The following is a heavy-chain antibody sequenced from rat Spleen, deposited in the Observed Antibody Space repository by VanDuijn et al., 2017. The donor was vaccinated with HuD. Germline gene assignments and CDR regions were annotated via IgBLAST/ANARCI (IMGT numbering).Heavy chain of an antibody. V-gene: IGHV2-13*01. J-gene: IGHJ2*01. D-gene: IGHD1-2*01. Sequence: QVQLKESGPGLVQPSQTLSLTCTVSGFSLISHAVSWVRQPPGKGLEWMGGIWGDGSTNYNSALKSRLSISWDTSKSQVFLKMNSLQTEDIATYYCARSDFSSPYYFDYWGQGVMVTVSS. CDR1: GFSLISHA. CDR3: ARSDFSSPYYFDY. CDR2: IWGDGST.